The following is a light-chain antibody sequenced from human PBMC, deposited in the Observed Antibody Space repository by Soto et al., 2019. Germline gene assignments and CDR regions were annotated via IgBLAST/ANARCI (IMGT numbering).Light chain of an antibody. Sequence: EIVLTQSPGTLSLSPGERATLSCRASESVSNNYLAWYQRKPGQAPRLLIYGASYRAPDIPYRFSCSGSGTDFTLTIARLEAEDFAVYICQQYGSTPPTFGLGTKVEI. J-gene: IGKJ1*01. V-gene: IGKV3-20*01. CDR1: ESVSNNY. CDR2: GAS. CDR3: QQYGSTPPT.